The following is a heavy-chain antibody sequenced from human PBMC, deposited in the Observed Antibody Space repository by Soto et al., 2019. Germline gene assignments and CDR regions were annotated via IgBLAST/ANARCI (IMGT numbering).Heavy chain of an antibody. V-gene: IGHV1-69*13. CDR3: ARGEGVYGGNSAGDYYYGMDV. J-gene: IGHJ6*02. D-gene: IGHD2-21*02. CDR2: IIPIFGTA. CDR1: GGTFSSYA. Sequence: ASVKVSCKASGGTFSSYAISWVRQAPGQGLEWMGGIIPIFGTANYAQKFQGRVTITADESTSTAYMELSSLRSEDTAVYYCARGEGVYGGNSAGDYYYGMDVWGQGTTVTVSS.